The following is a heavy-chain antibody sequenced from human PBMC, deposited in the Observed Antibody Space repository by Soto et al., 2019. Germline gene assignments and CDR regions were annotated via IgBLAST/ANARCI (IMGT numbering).Heavy chain of an antibody. V-gene: IGHV1-69*06. D-gene: IGHD3-16*02. CDR2: IIPMVGAA. Sequence: GASVKVSCKASGGTFSSYAISWVRQAPGQGLEGMGGIIPMVGAANYAQKFQGKVTITADKSTSTANTELSSLRSEDTAVDYCARAWDYVWGSYRRRAWGMDVWGQGTTVTIFS. CDR1: GGTFSSYA. J-gene: IGHJ6*02. CDR3: ARAWDYVWGSYRRRAWGMDV.